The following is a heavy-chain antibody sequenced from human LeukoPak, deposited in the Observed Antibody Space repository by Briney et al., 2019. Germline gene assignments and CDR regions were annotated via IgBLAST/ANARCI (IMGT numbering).Heavy chain of an antibody. V-gene: IGHV3-11*01. J-gene: IGHJ3*01. CDR3: ASLVDNAGKFAVSSNAFDV. CDR2: ISSTGFRT. Sequence: GSLTLSCEASGFTFNDYYMSWIRQAPGKGLEWISYISSTGFRTYYAASVKGRFTISRDNTKNSLFLQMSGPRAEDTAVYFCASLVDNAGKFAVSSNAFDVWGQGTVVTVSS. D-gene: IGHD3-9*01. CDR1: GFTFNDYY.